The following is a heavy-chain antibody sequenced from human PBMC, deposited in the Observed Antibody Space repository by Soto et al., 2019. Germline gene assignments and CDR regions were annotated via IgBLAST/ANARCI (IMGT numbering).Heavy chain of an antibody. CDR3: ARSGAYCTSITCLFDSF. V-gene: IGHV1-18*01. J-gene: IGHJ4*02. CDR1: GYTFTSYG. D-gene: IGHD2-8*01. Sequence: QARLVQSGGEVKKPGASVKVSCRASGYTFTSYGYAWVRQAPGQGLEWMGWISAYNGDTNYAQKFQDRVTLTTDTSTTTAHMELRNLGSDDTAVYYCARSGAYCTSITCLFDSFWGLGTLVTVSS. CDR2: ISAYNGDT.